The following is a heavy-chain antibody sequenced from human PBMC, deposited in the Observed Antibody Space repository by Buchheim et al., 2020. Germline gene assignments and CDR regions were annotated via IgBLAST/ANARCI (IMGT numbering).Heavy chain of an antibody. CDR1: GFTFQTFA. Sequence: EVQLLESGGGLVQPGGSLRLSCAASGFTFQTFAMTWVRQGPGKGLEWVASISGSGDRTFYSDSVKGRFIISRDNSKNTVDLQMNSLRVEDTAVYYCAKDASTVWFGVLYHFDHWGQG. CDR3: AKDASTVWFGVLYHFDH. J-gene: IGHJ4*02. D-gene: IGHD3-10*01. V-gene: IGHV3-23*01. CDR2: ISGSGDRT.